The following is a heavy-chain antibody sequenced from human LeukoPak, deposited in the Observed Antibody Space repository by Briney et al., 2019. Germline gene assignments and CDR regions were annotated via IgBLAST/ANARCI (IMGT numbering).Heavy chain of an antibody. J-gene: IGHJ6*02. CDR2: IYTSGST. CDR3: AREGHGYYYGSGAKKNYYYGMDV. D-gene: IGHD3-10*01. Sequence: SEPLSLTFHVSGGSISSYYWSWLRPPAGKGLEWIGRIYTSGSTNYNPSLKSRVTMSVDTSKNQFSLKLSSVTAADTAVYYCAREGHGYYYGSGAKKNYYYGMDVWGQGTTVTVSS. CDR1: GGSISSYY. V-gene: IGHV4-4*07.